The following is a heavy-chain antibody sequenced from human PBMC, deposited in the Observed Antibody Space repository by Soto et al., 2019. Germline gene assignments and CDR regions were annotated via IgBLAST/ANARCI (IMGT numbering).Heavy chain of an antibody. CDR2: IIPLFGTA. J-gene: IGHJ6*02. Sequence: QVQLVQSGAEVKKPGSSVKVSCKTPGDTFSSYGISWVRQAPGQGLEWMGGIIPLFGTAHYAQKFQGRVTITADESTSTAYMELSSLRSDDTAIYYCARDDTALFGVDVWGQGTTVTVSS. V-gene: IGHV1-69*01. CDR1: GDTFSSYG. D-gene: IGHD5-18*01. CDR3: ARDDTALFGVDV.